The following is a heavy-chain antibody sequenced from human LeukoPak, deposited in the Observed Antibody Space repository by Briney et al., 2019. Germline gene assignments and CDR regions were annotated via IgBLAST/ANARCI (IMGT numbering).Heavy chain of an antibody. CDR3: ARGWLHHAFDI. Sequence: SLRLSCAASGFTFDDYAMHWVRQAPGKGLEWVSGISWNSGSIGYADSVKGRFTISRDNAKNSLYLQMNSLSAEDTAVYYCARGWLHHAFDIWGQGTMVTVSS. D-gene: IGHD5-24*01. J-gene: IGHJ3*02. V-gene: IGHV3-9*01. CDR2: ISWNSGSI. CDR1: GFTFDDYA.